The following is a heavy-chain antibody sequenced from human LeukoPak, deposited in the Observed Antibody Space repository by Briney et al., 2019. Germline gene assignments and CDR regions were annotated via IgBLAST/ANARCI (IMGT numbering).Heavy chain of an antibody. D-gene: IGHD3-10*01. J-gene: IGHJ4*02. V-gene: IGHV1-69*04. CDR1: GGTFSSYA. CDR2: IIPILGIA. Sequence: SVKVSCKASGGTFSSYAISWVRQAPGQGLEWMGRIIPILGIANYAQKFQGRVTMTRNTSISTAYMELSSLRSEDTAVYYCARGLLWFGELFNFDYWGQGTLVTVSS. CDR3: ARGLLWFGELFNFDY.